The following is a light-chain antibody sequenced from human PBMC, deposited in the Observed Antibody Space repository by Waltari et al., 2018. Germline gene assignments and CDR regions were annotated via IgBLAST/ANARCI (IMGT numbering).Light chain of an antibody. CDR3: HQYDKWPPRYT. Sequence: VVLTQSPATLSVSPGDRATLSCRASQSVSTNLAWYQQKPGQAPRLLIFAASTRATGVPVRFSGRGSGTEFTLSISSLQSEDFAVYYCHQYDKWPPRYTFGPGTRLDIK. CDR2: AAS. V-gene: IGKV3-15*01. CDR1: QSVSTN. J-gene: IGKJ2*01.